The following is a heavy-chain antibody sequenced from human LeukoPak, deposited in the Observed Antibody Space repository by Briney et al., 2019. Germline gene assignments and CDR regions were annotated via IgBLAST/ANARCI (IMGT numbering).Heavy chain of an antibody. D-gene: IGHD1-26*01. Sequence: SETLSLTCTVSGYSISSGYYWGWIRQPPGKGLEWIGSIHYSARIYYNPSLKSRLTISPDTSKSQFSLKLTSVTAADTAVYYCTREVRSAWASFDPWGQGTLVIVSS. CDR1: GYSISSGYY. CDR2: IHYSARI. CDR3: TREVRSAWASFDP. V-gene: IGHV4-38-2*02. J-gene: IGHJ5*02.